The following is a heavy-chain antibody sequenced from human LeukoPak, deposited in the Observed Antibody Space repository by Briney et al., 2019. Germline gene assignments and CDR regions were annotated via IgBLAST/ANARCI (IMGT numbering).Heavy chain of an antibody. D-gene: IGHD3-10*01. CDR1: GFLSCSYV. V-gene: IGHV3-30-3*02. CDR3: AKDRGPKVSGLTKFEY. CDR2: ISYDGSKK. J-gene: IGHJ4*02. Sequence: GRSPRDSRAASGFLSCSYVTNWLRQAPGKGLEWVAVISYDGSKKYYADSVKGRFTISRDNSKNTVYVQMSSLTTQDSAVYYCAKDRGPKVSGLTKFEYWGQGTPVTVSS.